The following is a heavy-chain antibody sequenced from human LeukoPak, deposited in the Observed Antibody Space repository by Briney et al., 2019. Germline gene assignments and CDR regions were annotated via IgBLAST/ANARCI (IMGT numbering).Heavy chain of an antibody. CDR2: IYPGDSDT. V-gene: IGHV5-51*01. Sequence: GESLKISCKASGYSFTTYWIGWVRQMPGKGLEWMGIIYPGDSDTRYSPSFQGQVTISADKSTSTAYLHWSSLKASDSAIYYCATYAGSSSKYFHHWGQGTLVTVSS. CDR3: ATYAGSSSKYFHH. D-gene: IGHD3-10*01. CDR1: GYSFTTYW. J-gene: IGHJ1*01.